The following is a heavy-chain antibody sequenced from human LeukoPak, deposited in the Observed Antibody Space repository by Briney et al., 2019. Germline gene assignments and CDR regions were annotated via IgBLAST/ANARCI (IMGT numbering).Heavy chain of an antibody. CDR3: ARDAAQYCSGGSCYYGKWFDP. CDR2: IYYSGST. CDR1: GGSISSSSYY. V-gene: IGHV4-39*07. Sequence: SETLSLTCTVFGGSISSSSYYWGWIRQPPGKGLEWIGIIYYSGSTYYNPSLKSRVTISVDTSKNQFSLKLTSVTAADTAVYYCARDAAQYCSGGSCYYGKWFDPWGQGTLVTVSS. D-gene: IGHD2-15*01. J-gene: IGHJ5*02.